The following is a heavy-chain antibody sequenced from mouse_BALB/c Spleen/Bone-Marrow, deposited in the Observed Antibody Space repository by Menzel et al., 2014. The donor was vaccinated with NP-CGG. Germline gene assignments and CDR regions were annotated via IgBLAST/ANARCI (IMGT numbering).Heavy chain of an antibody. D-gene: IGHD1-1*01. J-gene: IGHJ3*01. CDR1: GFAFSSYD. V-gene: IGHV5-12-1*01. CDR3: ARHRQLTTAN. CDR2: ISSGGGST. Sequence: VQLKESGGGLVKPGGSLKLSCAASGFAFSSYDMSWVRQTPEKRLEWVAYISSGGGSTYYPDTVKGRFTISRDNAKNTLYLQMSSLKSEDTAMYYCARHRQLTTANLCLVTLAPGSA.